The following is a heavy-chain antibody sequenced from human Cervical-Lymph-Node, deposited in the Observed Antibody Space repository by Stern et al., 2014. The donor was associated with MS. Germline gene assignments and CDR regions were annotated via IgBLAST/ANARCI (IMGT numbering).Heavy chain of an antibody. CDR2: IIPIFGTT. D-gene: IGHD6-19*01. Sequence: QMQLVQSGAEVKKPGSSVKVSCKASGGTFSRYAISWVRQAPGQGLEWMGGIIPIFGTTNYAQQFQGRVTITADESTSTAYMDLRSLRSEDTAVYYCARSADSSGWYAYYFYGMDVWGQGTTVTVSS. J-gene: IGHJ6*02. CDR1: GGTFSRYA. V-gene: IGHV1-69*01. CDR3: ARSADSSGWYAYYFYGMDV.